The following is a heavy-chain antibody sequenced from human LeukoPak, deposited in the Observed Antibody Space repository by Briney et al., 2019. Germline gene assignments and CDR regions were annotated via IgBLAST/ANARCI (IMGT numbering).Heavy chain of an antibody. J-gene: IGHJ3*02. D-gene: IGHD3-22*01. CDR3: ASLKNYYDSSGYLVTDAFDI. CDR1: GYTFTTYN. Sequence: ASVKVSCKASGYTFTTYNINWVRQAPGQGLEWMGWISGYNGNTNYAQKLQGRVTMTTDTSTSTAYMELRSLTSDDTAVYYCASLKNYYDSSGYLVTDAFDIWGQGTMVTVSS. V-gene: IGHV1-18*01. CDR2: ISGYNGNT.